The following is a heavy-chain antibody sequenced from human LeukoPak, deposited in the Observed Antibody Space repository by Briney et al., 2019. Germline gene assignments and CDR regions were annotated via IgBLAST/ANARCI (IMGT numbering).Heavy chain of an antibody. D-gene: IGHD5-24*01. J-gene: IGHJ4*02. V-gene: IGHV3-74*01. Sequence: LPGGSLRLSCAASGFTFSSYAMSWVRQAPGKGLVWVSHIGPDGSNTLYADSVKGRFTISRDNAKNTLYLQMNGLRVEDTAVYYCARPWGATTNFDCWGQGTLVTVSS. CDR2: IGPDGSNT. CDR3: ARPWGATTNFDC. CDR1: GFTFSSYA.